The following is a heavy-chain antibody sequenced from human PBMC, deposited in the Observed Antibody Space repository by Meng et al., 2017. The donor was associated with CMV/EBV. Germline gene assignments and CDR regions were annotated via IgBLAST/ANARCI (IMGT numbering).Heavy chain of an antibody. Sequence: GGSLRLSCAASGFTFSSYWMSWVRQAPGKGLEWVANIKQDGSEKYYVDSVKGRFTISRDNAKNSLYLQMNSLRAEDTAVYYCTTTVTTSYYYYYGMDVWGQGTTVTVCS. CDR1: GFTFSSYW. CDR2: IKQDGSEK. CDR3: TTTVTTSYYYYYGMDV. V-gene: IGHV3-7*01. D-gene: IGHD4-17*01. J-gene: IGHJ6*02.